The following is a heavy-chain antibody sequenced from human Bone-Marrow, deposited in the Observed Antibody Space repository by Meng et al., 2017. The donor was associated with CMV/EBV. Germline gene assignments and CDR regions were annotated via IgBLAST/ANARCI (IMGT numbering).Heavy chain of an antibody. Sequence: VSGGSVSSGSYYWRWIRQPPGKGLEWIGYIYYSGSINYNPPLKSRVTISVDTSKNQFSLKLSSVTAADTAVYYCARSMINWNYFDYWGQGTLVTVSS. V-gene: IGHV4-61*01. CDR2: IYYSGSI. J-gene: IGHJ4*02. CDR3: ARSMINWNYFDY. CDR1: GGSVSSGSYY. D-gene: IGHD1-20*01.